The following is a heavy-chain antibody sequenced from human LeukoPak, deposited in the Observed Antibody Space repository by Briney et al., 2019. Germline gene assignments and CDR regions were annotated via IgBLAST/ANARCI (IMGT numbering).Heavy chain of an antibody. CDR3: ASSVSLPPGAFDY. CDR1: GFTFSSYE. J-gene: IGHJ4*02. D-gene: IGHD4-17*01. CDR2: ISSSGSTI. Sequence: GGSLRLSCAASGFTFSSYEMNWVRQAPGKGLEWVPYISSSGSTIYYADSVKGRFTISRDNAKNSLFLQMNSLRAEDTAVYYCASSVSLPPGAFDYWGQGTLVTVSS. V-gene: IGHV3-48*03.